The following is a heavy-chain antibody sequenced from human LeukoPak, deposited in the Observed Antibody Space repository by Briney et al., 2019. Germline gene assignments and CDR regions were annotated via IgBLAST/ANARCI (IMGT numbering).Heavy chain of an antibody. CDR3: ARGYGSSWYQFDP. CDR2: IYYSGST. CDR1: GGSISSYY. V-gene: IGHV4-59*08. Sequence: SETLSLTCTVSGGSISSYYWSWIRQPPGKGLEWIGYIYYSGSTNYNPSLKSRVTISVDTSKNQFSLKLSPVTAADTAVYYCARGYGSSWYQFDPWGQGTLVTVSS. D-gene: IGHD6-13*01. J-gene: IGHJ5*02.